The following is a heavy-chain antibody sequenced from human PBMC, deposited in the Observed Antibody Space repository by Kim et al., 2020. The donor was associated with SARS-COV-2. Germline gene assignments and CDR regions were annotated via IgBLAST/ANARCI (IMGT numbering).Heavy chain of an antibody. D-gene: IGHD3-3*01. CDR2: IYYSGST. CDR3: AESGGIFGGGGDAFDI. Sequence: SETLSLTCTVSGGSVSSGSYYWSWIRQPPGKGLEWIGYIYYSGSTNYNPSLKSRVTISVDTSKNQFSLKLSSVTAADTAVYYCAESGGIFGGGGDAFDIWGQGTMVTVSS. J-gene: IGHJ3*02. CDR1: GGSVSSGSYY. V-gene: IGHV4-61*01.